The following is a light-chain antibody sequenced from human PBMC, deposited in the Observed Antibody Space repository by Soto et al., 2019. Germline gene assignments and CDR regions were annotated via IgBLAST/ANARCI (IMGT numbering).Light chain of an antibody. V-gene: IGLV2-11*01. Sequence: QSALTQPRSVSGSPGQSVTISCTGTSSDVGGYDYVSWFQHHPGKVPKLMIYDVTKRPSGVPDRFSASKSGNTASLTISGLQAEDEADYYCCSYADGSIYFFGTGTKVTVL. CDR2: DVT. CDR1: SSDVGGYDY. J-gene: IGLJ1*01. CDR3: CSYADGSIYF.